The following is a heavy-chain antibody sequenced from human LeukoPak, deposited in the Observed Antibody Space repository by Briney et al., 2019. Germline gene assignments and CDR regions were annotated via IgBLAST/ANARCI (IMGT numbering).Heavy chain of an antibody. V-gene: IGHV1-24*01. CDR2: FDPEDGER. CDR3: ATLIGDNYFGMDV. D-gene: IGHD3-16*01. Sequence: ASVKVSCKASGYTLTELSMHWVRHAPGKGLEWMVVFDPEDGERIYAQKFQGRLTMTEDTSTDTAYMELSSLRSEDTAVYYCATLIGDNYFGMDVWGKGPTVTVSS. J-gene: IGHJ6*04. CDR1: GYTLTELS.